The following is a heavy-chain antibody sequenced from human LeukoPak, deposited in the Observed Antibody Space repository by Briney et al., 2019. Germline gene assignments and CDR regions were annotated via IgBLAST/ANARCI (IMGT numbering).Heavy chain of an antibody. V-gene: IGHV3-23*01. Sequence: QPGGSLRLSCAASGFTFSSYAMSWVRQAPGKGLEWVSAISGSGGSTYYADSVKGRFTISRDNAKNTLYLQMNSLRAEDTAVYYCARDLQLWTTRATRGGAQVGYWGQGTLVTVSS. CDR2: ISGSGGST. J-gene: IGHJ4*02. CDR3: ARDLQLWTTRATRGGAQVGY. D-gene: IGHD5-18*01. CDR1: GFTFSSYA.